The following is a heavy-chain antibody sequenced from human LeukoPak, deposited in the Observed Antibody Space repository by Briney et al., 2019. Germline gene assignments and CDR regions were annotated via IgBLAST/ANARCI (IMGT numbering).Heavy chain of an antibody. Sequence: SSETLSLTCTVFGGSFSNHYWGWIRQPPGKGLEWIGYFYHSRTTNYNPSLKSRVTMSVDTSKKQFSLKLTSVTAADTAVYYCARVSGSNLNNWFDPWGQGTLVTVSS. CDR2: FYHSRTT. D-gene: IGHD1-26*01. CDR1: GGSFSNHY. J-gene: IGHJ5*02. V-gene: IGHV4-59*11. CDR3: ARVSGSNLNNWFDP.